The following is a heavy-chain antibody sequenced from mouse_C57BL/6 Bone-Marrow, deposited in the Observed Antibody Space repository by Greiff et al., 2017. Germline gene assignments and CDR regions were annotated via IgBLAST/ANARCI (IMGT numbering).Heavy chain of an antibody. Sequence: QVQLKESGPGLVQPSQSLSITCTVSGFSLTSYGVHWVRPSPGKGLEWLGVIWSGGSTDSNAAFISRLSISKDNSKSQVFFKMNSLQADDTAIYYCAGNCDYYAMDYWGQGTSVTVSS. CDR2: IWSGGST. J-gene: IGHJ4*01. CDR1: GFSLTSYG. V-gene: IGHV2-2*01. CDR3: AGNCDYYAMDY.